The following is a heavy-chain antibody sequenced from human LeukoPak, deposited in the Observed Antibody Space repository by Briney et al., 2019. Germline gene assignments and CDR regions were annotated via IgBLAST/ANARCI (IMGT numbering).Heavy chain of an antibody. V-gene: IGHV5-51*01. CDR3: ARSHYYDSSGYYLAGSFDY. J-gene: IGHJ4*02. D-gene: IGHD3-22*01. CDR1: GYSFTSYW. CDR2: IYPGDSDT. Sequence: GESLKISCKGSGYSFTSYWIGWVRQMPGKGLEWMGIIYPGDSDTRYSPSFQGQVTISADKSISTAYLQWSSRKASDTAMYYCARSHYYDSSGYYLAGSFDYWGQGTLVTVSS.